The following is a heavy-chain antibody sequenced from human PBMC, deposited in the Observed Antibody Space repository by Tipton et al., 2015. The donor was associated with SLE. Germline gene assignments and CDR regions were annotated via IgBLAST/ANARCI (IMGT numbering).Heavy chain of an antibody. CDR1: GGSFSAYY. CDR3: ARTTYYGSATK. J-gene: IGHJ4*02. Sequence: GLVKPSETLSLTCAVYGGSFSAYYWTWIRQPPGQGLEWIGEINLSGSTSYNPSLTSRVTISGDTSKNQFPLRLTSVTAADTAMYSCARTTYYGSATKWGQGTLVTVSP. CDR2: INLSGST. D-gene: IGHD3-10*01. V-gene: IGHV4-34*10.